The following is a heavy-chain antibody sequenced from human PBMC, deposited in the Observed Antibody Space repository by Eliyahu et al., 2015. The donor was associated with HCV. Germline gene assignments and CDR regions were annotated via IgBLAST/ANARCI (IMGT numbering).Heavy chain of an antibody. CDR3: ASLRVGATRYYYHGMNV. CDR2: VTYDGNT. J-gene: IGHJ6*02. D-gene: IGHD1-26*01. CDR1: GVSXGXXXYY. Sequence: QLLLQQSGPGLVKASETLSLTCSVPGVSXGXXXYYWGWVRQPPGKGLEWIGTVTYDGNTYYNPSLKSRVTVSSDTSKNRFSLRLNSVTAADRAVYYCASLRVGATRYYYHGMNVWGQGATVSVSS. V-gene: IGHV4-39*02.